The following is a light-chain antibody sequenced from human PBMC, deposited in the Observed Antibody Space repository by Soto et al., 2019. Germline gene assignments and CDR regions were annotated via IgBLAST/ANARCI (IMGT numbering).Light chain of an antibody. CDR3: QQYNTYPLT. CDR2: KAS. V-gene: IGKV1-5*03. J-gene: IGKJ4*01. Sequence: DIQMTQSPSTLSASVGDSVTITCRASQSISPWLAWYQQKPGKAPTFLIYKASSLEGGVPSRFSGSGSGTDFNITISSLQPDDFAPYYCQQYNTYPLTFGGGTTVEIK. CDR1: QSISPW.